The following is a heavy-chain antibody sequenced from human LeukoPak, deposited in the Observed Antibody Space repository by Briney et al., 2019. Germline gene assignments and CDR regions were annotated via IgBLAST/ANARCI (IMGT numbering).Heavy chain of an antibody. CDR3: ARVLSGRGSLYSYYYYMDV. Sequence: GGSLRLSCAASGFSVGSNYMTWVRQAPGKGLEWVSLIYSGGSTYYADSVKGRFTICRDISKNTLYLQMNSLRAEDTAVYYCARVLSGRGSLYSYYYYMDVWGKGTTVTISS. CDR2: IYSGGST. CDR1: GFSVGSNY. J-gene: IGHJ6*03. V-gene: IGHV3-66*01. D-gene: IGHD3-10*01.